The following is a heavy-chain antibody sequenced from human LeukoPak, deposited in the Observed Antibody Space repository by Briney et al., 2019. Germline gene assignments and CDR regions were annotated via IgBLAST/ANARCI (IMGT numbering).Heavy chain of an antibody. CDR2: ISSSGSTI. CDR3: AREWAVPAASGLDV. CDR1: GFTFSDYY. Sequence: PGGSLRLSCAASGFTFSDYYMSWIRQAPGKGLEWVSYISSSGSTIYYADSVKGRFTISRDNAEKSLYLQMNSLRAEDTAVYYCAREWAVPAASGLDVWGKGTTVTVSS. J-gene: IGHJ6*04. D-gene: IGHD2-2*01. V-gene: IGHV3-11*04.